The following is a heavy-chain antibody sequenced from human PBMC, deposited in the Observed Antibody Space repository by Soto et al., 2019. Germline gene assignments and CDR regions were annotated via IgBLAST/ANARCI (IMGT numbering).Heavy chain of an antibody. V-gene: IGHV1-18*01. CDR1: GYSFTTSG. CDR3: ARRLYGDYDY. Sequence: QAQLVQSGAEVKEPGASVKVSCKASGYSFTTSGITWVRQAPGQGLEWLGWISTYNGNTNYAQNLQDRVTMTTDTCTSTAYMELRSLRSDDTAVYYCARRLYGDYDYWGQGTMVTVSS. CDR2: ISTYNGNT. D-gene: IGHD4-17*01. J-gene: IGHJ4*02.